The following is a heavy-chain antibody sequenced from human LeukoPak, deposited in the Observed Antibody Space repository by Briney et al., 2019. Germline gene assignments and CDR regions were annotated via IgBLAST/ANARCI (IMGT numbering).Heavy chain of an antibody. CDR3: ARGASITGTTIIRALNWFDP. Sequence: NPSETLSLTCAVYGGSFSGSYWTWIRQPPGKGLEWIGEINHSGSTNYNPSLKSRVTISVDTSKNQFSLKLSSVTAADTAVYYCARGASITGTTIIRALNWFDPWGQGALVTVSS. V-gene: IGHV4-34*01. CDR1: GGSFSGSY. J-gene: IGHJ5*02. CDR2: INHSGST. D-gene: IGHD1-7*01.